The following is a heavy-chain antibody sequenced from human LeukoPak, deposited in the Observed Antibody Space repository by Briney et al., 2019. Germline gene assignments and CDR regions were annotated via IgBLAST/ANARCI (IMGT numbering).Heavy chain of an antibody. J-gene: IGHJ4*02. V-gene: IGHV3-33*01. CDR2: IWYDGSNK. Sequence: GGSLSLSCAASGFTFSSYGMHWVRQASGKGLEWVAVIWYDGSNKYYADSVKGRFTISRDNSKNTLYLQMNSLRAEDTAVYYCARGGSGWKIDYWGQGTLVTVSS. D-gene: IGHD6-25*01. CDR3: ARGGSGWKIDY. CDR1: GFTFSSYG.